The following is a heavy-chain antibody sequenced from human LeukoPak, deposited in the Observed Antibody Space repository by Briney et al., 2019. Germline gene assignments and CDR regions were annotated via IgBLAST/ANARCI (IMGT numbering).Heavy chain of an antibody. V-gene: IGHV4-39*07. CDR2: IYYSGST. CDR1: GGSISSSSYY. D-gene: IGHD5-18*01. CDR3: ARGSVGYSYGQYYYYYMDV. Sequence: SETLSLTCTVSGGSISSSSYYWGWIRQPPGKGLEWIGSIYYSGSTYYNPSLKSRVTISVDTSKNQFSLKLSSVTAADTAVYYCARGSVGYSYGQYYYYYMDVWGKGTTVTVSS. J-gene: IGHJ6*03.